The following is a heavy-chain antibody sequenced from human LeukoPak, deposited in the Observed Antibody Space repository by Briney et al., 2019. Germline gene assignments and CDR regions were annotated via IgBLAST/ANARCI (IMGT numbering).Heavy chain of an antibody. V-gene: IGHV4-34*01. CDR2: INDSGST. CDR1: GGSFSGYY. Sequence: SETLSLTFAVYGGSFSGYYWSWIRQPPGKGLEWIGEINDSGSTNYNPSLKSRVTISVDTSKNQFSLKLSSVTAADTAVYYCARGQGPRGYSYGYYFSPRFDPWGQGTLVTVSS. D-gene: IGHD5-18*01. J-gene: IGHJ5*02. CDR3: ARGQGPRGYSYGYYFSPRFDP.